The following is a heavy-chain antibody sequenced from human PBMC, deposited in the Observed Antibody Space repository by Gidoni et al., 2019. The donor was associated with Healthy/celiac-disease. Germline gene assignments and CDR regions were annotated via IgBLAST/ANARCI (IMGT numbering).Heavy chain of an antibody. J-gene: IGHJ4*02. Sequence: EVQLVESGGGLVQPGGSLRLSCAASGFTFSSYEMNWVRQAPGKGLEWLSYISSSGSTIYYADSVKGRFTISRDNAKNSMYLQMNSLRAEDTAVYYCARELGYDSSGWWGQGTLVTVSS. V-gene: IGHV3-48*03. CDR3: ARELGYDSSGW. D-gene: IGHD3-22*01. CDR1: GFTFSSYE. CDR2: ISSSGSTI.